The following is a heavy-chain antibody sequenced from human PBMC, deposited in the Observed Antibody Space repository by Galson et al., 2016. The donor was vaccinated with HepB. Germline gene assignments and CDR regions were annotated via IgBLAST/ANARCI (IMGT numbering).Heavy chain of an antibody. V-gene: IGHV3-30*18. Sequence: SLRLSCAVSGFNLTSNGMHWVRQAPGKGLDWVAAISYDGSNKYYANSVKGRFTISRDNSRNTLYLHINSLRAEDTAVYYCAKASLWFGDLGIDPWGQGTLVTVSS. D-gene: IGHD3-10*01. J-gene: IGHJ5*02. CDR3: AKASLWFGDLGIDP. CDR2: ISYDGSNK. CDR1: GFNLTSNG.